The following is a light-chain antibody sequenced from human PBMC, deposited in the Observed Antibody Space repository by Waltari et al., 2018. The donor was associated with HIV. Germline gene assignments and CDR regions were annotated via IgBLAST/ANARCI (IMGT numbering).Light chain of an antibody. CDR1: SCYIGAYDF. Sequence: HSALTQPPYAPAPPGQPATMPCTGSSCYIGAYDFVSWFPQHPHSAPSPLLYEVTSRPSPGSSRFSDSRSGKSAFLTVAGLRAVDEASYFCSSYGDSRRVRFGGGTNLTGL. V-gene: IGLV2-8*01. CDR3: SSYGDSRRVR. J-gene: IGLJ2*01. CDR2: EVT.